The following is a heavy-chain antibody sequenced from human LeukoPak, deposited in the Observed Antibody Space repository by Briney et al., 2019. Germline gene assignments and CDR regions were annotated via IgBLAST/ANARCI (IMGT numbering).Heavy chain of an antibody. CDR2: FTPIFATS. CDR3: AGEYGIRGVTDY. Sequence: SVKVSCKASGGTFSSFAISWVRQAPGQGLEWMGRFTPIFATSNYAQKFQGRVTITADESTSTAYMELSSLRSDDTAVYYCAGEYGIRGVTDYWGQGTLVTVSS. CDR1: GGTFSSFA. V-gene: IGHV1-69*13. D-gene: IGHD3-10*01. J-gene: IGHJ4*02.